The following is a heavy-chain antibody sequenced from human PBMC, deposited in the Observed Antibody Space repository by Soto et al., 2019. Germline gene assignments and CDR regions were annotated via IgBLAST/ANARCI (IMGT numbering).Heavy chain of an antibody. CDR2: IDDVGTTT. D-gene: IGHD2-8*01. V-gene: IGHV3-48*02. J-gene: IGHJ4*02. CDR3: ARDPNGILDFDF. Sequence: GSLRLSCAASGFTFSNYAMNWVRQAPGRGLEWVSFIDDVGTTTHYADSVRGRFTISRDNAHNSLLLQMNSLRDDDTAVYYCARDPNGILDFDFWGQGTLVTVSS. CDR1: GFTFSNYA.